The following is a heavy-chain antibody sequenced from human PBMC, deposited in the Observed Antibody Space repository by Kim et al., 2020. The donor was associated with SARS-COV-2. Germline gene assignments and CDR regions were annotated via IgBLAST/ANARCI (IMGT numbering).Heavy chain of an antibody. CDR3: ARVDGDYAKGYYYYMDV. Sequence: LKSRVTISVDTSKNQFSLKLSSVTAADTAVYYCARVDGDYAKGYYYYMDVWGKGTTVTVSS. J-gene: IGHJ6*03. D-gene: IGHD4-17*01. V-gene: IGHV4-59*01.